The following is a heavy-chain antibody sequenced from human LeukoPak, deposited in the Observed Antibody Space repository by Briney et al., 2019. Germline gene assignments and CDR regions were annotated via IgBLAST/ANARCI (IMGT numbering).Heavy chain of an antibody. CDR1: GSSISTYY. CDR3: ARMGGYSGYATH. CDR2: IHYSGTT. V-gene: IGHV4-59*08. J-gene: IGHJ4*02. Sequence: SETLSLTCTVSGSSISTYYWSWIRQPPGKGLEWIGYIHYSGTTNYNPSLKNRVTISLDTSKNQFSLNLSSVTAADTAVYYCARMGGYSGYATHWGQGTLVTDSS. D-gene: IGHD5-12*01.